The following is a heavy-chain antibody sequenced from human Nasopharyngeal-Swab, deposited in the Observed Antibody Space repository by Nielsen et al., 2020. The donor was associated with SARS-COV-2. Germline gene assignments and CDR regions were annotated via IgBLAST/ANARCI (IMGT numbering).Heavy chain of an antibody. CDR2: IKEDGSEK. V-gene: IGHV3-7*03. J-gene: IGHJ6*02. D-gene: IGHD2-15*01. CDR3: ARDTYCSGGSCYGYGMAV. Sequence: VRQAPGKGLEWVANIKEDGSEKNYVDSVKGRFTISRDNAKNSLYLQMNSLRADDAAVYYCARDTYCSGGSCYGYGMAVWGQGTMVTVSS.